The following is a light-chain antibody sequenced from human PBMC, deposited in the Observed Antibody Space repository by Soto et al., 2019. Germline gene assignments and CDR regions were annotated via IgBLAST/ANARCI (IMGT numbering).Light chain of an antibody. J-gene: IGKJ1*01. CDR1: QTVYNNY. CDR3: QQYGYSLWT. V-gene: IGKV3-20*01. Sequence: EIVLTQSPGTVSLSPGERATLSCRASQTVYNNYIAWYQQSPGQAPRVLIYGTSTRATGIPARFSGSGSGTEFTLTISSLQSEDFAVYYCQQYGYSLWTFGQGTKVDIK. CDR2: GTS.